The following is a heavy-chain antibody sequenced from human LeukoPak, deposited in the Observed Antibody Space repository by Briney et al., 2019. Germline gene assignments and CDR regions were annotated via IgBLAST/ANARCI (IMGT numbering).Heavy chain of an antibody. CDR2: INPNSGGT. CDR1: GYTFTGYY. CDR3: AREAIAAGVNIHPFDY. D-gene: IGHD6-13*01. J-gene: IGHJ4*02. Sequence: ASVRVSCKASGYTFTGYYMHWVRQAPGQGLEWMGWINPNSGGTNYAQQFQGRVTMTRDTSISTAYMELSRLRSDDTAVYYCAREAIAAGVNIHPFDYWGQGTLVTVSS. V-gene: IGHV1-2*02.